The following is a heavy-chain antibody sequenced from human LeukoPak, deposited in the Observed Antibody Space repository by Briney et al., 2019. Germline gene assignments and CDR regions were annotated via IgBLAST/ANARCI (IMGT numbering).Heavy chain of an antibody. D-gene: IGHD1-26*01. Sequence: SETLSLTCNLSGASIRSHYWSWIRQPPGKRVEWIGYILYSGATTYNPSLESRVTISVDTSKNQFSLKLSSVTAADTAVYYCASHSGSYGPFRGSFDYWGQGTLVTVSS. CDR1: GASIRSHY. V-gene: IGHV4-59*11. J-gene: IGHJ4*02. CDR2: ILYSGAT. CDR3: ASHSGSYGPFRGSFDY.